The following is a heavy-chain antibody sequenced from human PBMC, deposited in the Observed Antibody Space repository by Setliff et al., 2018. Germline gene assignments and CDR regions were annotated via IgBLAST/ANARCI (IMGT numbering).Heavy chain of an antibody. D-gene: IGHD6-19*01. CDR2: VYSSGST. V-gene: IGHV4-4*08. CDR3: ARDRSSGWYNWFDP. CDR1: GGSISSQD. J-gene: IGHJ5*02. Sequence: SETLSLTCTVSGGSISSQDWSWIRQPPGKGLEWIGYVYSSGSTNYNPSLKSRVTISVDMSRNQFTLNLSSVTAADTAVYYCARDRSSGWYNWFDPWGQGTLVTVSS.